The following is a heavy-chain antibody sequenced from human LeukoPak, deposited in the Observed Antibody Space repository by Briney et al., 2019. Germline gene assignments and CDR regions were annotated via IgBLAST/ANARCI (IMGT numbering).Heavy chain of an antibody. CDR2: IYHSGST. V-gene: IGHV4-38-2*01. CDR3: ARNRSAVIVPAAMGGAFDI. Sequence: PSETLSLACAVSGHSISSGYYWGWIRQPPGKGLEWIWSIYHSGSTHYNPSLKSRVNISVDQSKNQFSLNLSSVTAPDTGMYYWARNRSAVIVPAAMGGAFDIWGHGTMVTVSS. J-gene: IGHJ3*02. CDR1: GHSISSGYY. D-gene: IGHD2-2*01.